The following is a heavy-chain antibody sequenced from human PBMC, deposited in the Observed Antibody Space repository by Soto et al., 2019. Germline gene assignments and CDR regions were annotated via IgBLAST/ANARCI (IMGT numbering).Heavy chain of an antibody. CDR1: GFNVNTNY. J-gene: IGHJ4*02. CDR3: ARENYYDNMGYSNLFDC. Sequence: GGSLRLSCAASGFNVNTNYMSWVRQAPGKGLEWVSVIYSGGSIYYADAVKGRFTISRDGSKNTLFLQMDSLRAEDTAVYYCARENYYDNMGYSNLFDCWGQGTQVTVSS. D-gene: IGHD3-22*01. V-gene: IGHV3-53*01. CDR2: IYSGGSI.